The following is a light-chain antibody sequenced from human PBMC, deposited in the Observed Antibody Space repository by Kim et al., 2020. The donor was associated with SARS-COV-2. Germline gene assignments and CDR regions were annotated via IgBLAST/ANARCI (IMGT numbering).Light chain of an antibody. CDR1: SSDVGGSNY. Sequence: PRQSVTISCTGTSSDVGGSNYVSWYQQHPGKAPKLMIYEVSKRPSGVPDRFSGSKSGNTASLTVSGLQAEDEADYYCSSYAGSNNVFGTGTKVTVL. J-gene: IGLJ1*01. CDR2: EVS. CDR3: SSYAGSNNV. V-gene: IGLV2-8*01.